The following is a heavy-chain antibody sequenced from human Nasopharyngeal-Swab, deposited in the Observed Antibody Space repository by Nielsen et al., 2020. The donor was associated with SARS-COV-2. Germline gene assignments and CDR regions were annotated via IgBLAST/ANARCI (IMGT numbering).Heavy chain of an antibody. CDR3: AAAASYDSSGYYSDY. CDR2: IVVGSGNT. V-gene: IGHV1-58*02. CDR1: GFTFTSSS. Sequence: SVKVSCKASGFTFTSSSMQWVRQARGQRLEWIGWIVVGSGNTNYAQKFQERVTITRDMSTSTAYMELSSLRSEDTAVYYCAAAASYDSSGYYSDYWGQGTLVTVSS. J-gene: IGHJ4*02. D-gene: IGHD3-22*01.